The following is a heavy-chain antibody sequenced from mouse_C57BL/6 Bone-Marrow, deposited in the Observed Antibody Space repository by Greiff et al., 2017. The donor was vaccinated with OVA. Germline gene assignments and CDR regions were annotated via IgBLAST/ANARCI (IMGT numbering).Heavy chain of an antibody. CDR2: IYPGGGYT. D-gene: IGHD2-4*01. V-gene: IGHV1-63*01. CDR1: GYTFTNYW. Sequence: QVQLKESGAELVRPGTSVKMSCKASGYTFTNYWIGWAKQRPGHGLEWIGDIYPGGGYTNYNEKFKGKATLTADKSSSTAYMQFSSLTSEDSAIYYCARGKDYDYWGQGTTLTVSS. CDR3: ARGKDYDY. J-gene: IGHJ2*01.